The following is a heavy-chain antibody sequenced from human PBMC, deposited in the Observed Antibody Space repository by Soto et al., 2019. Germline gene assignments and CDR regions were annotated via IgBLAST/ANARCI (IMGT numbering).Heavy chain of an antibody. V-gene: IGHV1-69*01. CDR1: GGTFNNYA. Sequence: QVQLVQSGAEVKRPGSSVKVFCKASGGTFNNYALSWVRQAPGQGLECMGGIIPIFNSANNAQKFQGRVTIAADDSQSTAYMELRSLKLDDTAVYYCGGGVPVASYSFDFWGPGTLVTVSS. D-gene: IGHD5-12*01. CDR3: GGGVPVASYSFDF. J-gene: IGHJ4*02. CDR2: IIPIFNSA.